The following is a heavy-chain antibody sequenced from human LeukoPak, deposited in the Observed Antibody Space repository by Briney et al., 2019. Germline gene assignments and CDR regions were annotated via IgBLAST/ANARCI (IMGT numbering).Heavy chain of an antibody. J-gene: IGHJ4*02. V-gene: IGHV4-39*01. D-gene: IGHD4-17*01. CDR2: IYYSGST. CDR1: GGSISSSSYY. CDR3: ARRSYGDYVRDY. Sequence: SETLSLTCTVSGGSISSSSYYWGWIRQPPGKGLEWIGSIYYSGSTYYNPSLKSRVTISVDTSKNQFSLKLSPVTAADTAVYYCARRSYGDYVRDYWGQGTLVTVSS.